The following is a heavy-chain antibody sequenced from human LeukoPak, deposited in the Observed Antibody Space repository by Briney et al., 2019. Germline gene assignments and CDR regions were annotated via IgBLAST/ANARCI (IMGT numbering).Heavy chain of an antibody. J-gene: IGHJ6*03. CDR3: ARAPRDYYYYYMDV. CDR2: IYTSGST. Sequence: SSETLSLTCTVSGGSISSYYWSWIRQPPGKGLEWIGRIYTSGSTNYNPSLKSRVTMSVDTSKNQFSLKLSSVTAADTAVYYCARAPRDYYYYYMDVWGKGTTVTISS. V-gene: IGHV4-4*07. CDR1: GGSISSYY.